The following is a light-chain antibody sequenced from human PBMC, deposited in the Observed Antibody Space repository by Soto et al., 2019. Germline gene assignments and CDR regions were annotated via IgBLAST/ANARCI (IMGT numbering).Light chain of an antibody. V-gene: IGKV2-40*01. J-gene: IGKJ1*01. CDR1: QSLLNSDDGNTY. Sequence: DIVMTQTPLSLPVTPGEPASISCRSSQSLLNSDDGNTYLDWYLQKPGQSPQVLIYTFFHRATGVPDRLSGSGSGPDFTLKISSVEAEDVGVYYCMQRMEFPWTFGQGTKVEIK. CDR2: TFF. CDR3: MQRMEFPWT.